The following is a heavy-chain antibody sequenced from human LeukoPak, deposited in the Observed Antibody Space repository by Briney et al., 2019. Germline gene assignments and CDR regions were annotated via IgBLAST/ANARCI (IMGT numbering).Heavy chain of an antibody. CDR1: GGSISSYY. Sequence: PSETLSLTCTVSGGSISSYYWSWIRQPAGKGLEWIGRIYTSGSTNYNPSLKSRVTMSVDTSKNQFSLKLSSVTAADTAVYYCARDGAPGVEMAIINAFDIWGQGTMVTVSS. CDR2: IYTSGST. V-gene: IGHV4-4*07. J-gene: IGHJ3*02. CDR3: ARDGAPGVEMAIINAFDI. D-gene: IGHD5-24*01.